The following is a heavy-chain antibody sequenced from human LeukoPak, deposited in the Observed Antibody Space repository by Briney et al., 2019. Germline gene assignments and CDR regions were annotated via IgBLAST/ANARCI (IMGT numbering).Heavy chain of an antibody. V-gene: IGHV3-30*02. Sequence: GGSLRLSCAASGFTFSTYGMHWVRQAPGKGLEWVAFIRSDGSNKYYADSVKGRFTISRDKSKNTLYLQMNSLRAGDTALYYCAKDQSITTIVGQEYYFDYWGQGTLVTVSS. CDR1: GFTFSTYG. CDR3: AKDQSITTIVGQEYYFDY. CDR2: IRSDGSNK. J-gene: IGHJ4*02. D-gene: IGHD3-22*01.